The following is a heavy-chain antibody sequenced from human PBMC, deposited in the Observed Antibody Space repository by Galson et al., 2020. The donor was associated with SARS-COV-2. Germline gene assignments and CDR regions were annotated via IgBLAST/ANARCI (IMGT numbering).Heavy chain of an antibody. CDR1: GIIFTNYW. CDR2: IKQDGSEI. D-gene: IGHD1-1*01. V-gene: IGHV3-7*03. CDR3: ARQQERPGYYYFGMDV. J-gene: IGHJ6*02. Sequence: GESLKISCAASGIIFTNYWLSWVRQAPGKGLEWVANIKQDGSEIYYVDSVKGRFTISRDNANHSLYLHMNSLRAEDTAVYYCARQQERPGYYYFGMDVWGQGTTVTVSS.